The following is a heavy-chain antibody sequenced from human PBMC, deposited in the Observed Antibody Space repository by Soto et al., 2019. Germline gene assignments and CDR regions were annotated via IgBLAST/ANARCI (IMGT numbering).Heavy chain of an antibody. Sequence: GESLKISCKGSGYSFTSYWIGWVRQMPGKGLEWMGIIYPGDSDTRYSPSFQGQVTISADKSISTAYLQWSSLKASDTAMYYCATWQLEILGGYYFDYWDQGTLVAVSS. CDR2: IYPGDSDT. J-gene: IGHJ4*02. V-gene: IGHV5-51*01. CDR1: GYSFTSYW. CDR3: ATWQLEILGGYYFDY. D-gene: IGHD1-7*01.